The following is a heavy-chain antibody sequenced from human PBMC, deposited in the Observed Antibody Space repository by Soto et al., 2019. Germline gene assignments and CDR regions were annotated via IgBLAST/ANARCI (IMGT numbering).Heavy chain of an antibody. CDR2: IWYDGSNK. CDR1: GFTFSSYG. D-gene: IGHD3-10*01. J-gene: IGHJ6*02. Sequence: QVQLVESGGGVVQPGRSLRLSCAASGFTFSSYGMHWVRQAPGKGLAWLAVIWYDGSNKYYADSVKGRFTISRDNSKNTLYLEMNSLRAEDTAVYYCAGGGIGFVAYGMDVWGQGTTVTVSS. V-gene: IGHV3-33*01. CDR3: AGGGIGFVAYGMDV.